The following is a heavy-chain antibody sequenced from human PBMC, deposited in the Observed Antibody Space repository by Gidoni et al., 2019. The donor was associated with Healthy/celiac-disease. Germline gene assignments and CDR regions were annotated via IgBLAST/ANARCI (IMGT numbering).Heavy chain of an antibody. CDR2: INPNRGGT. J-gene: IGHJ6*02. V-gene: IGHV1-2*02. CDR3: ARDKQYQLLYVYYGMDV. Sequence: QVQLVQSGAEVKKPGASVKVSGKASGYTFTGYDMHWVRQAPGQGLEWMGWINPNRGGTNYARKFQGRVTMTRDTSISTAYMELSRLRSDDTAVYYCARDKQYQLLYVYYGMDVWGQGTTVTVSS. CDR1: GYTFTGYD. D-gene: IGHD2-2*02.